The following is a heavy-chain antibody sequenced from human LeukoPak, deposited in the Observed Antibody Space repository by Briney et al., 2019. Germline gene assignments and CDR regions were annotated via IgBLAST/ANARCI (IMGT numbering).Heavy chain of an antibody. CDR2: ISGDGGST. CDR1: GFTIDDYA. D-gene: IGHD6-19*01. J-gene: IGHJ6*02. V-gene: IGHV3-43*02. CDR3: AKGAWEWLAPGGRMDV. Sequence: GGSQRLSCAASGFTIDDYAMHWVRQAPGKGLEWVSLISGDGGSTYYADSVKGRFTISRDNSKNSLYLQMNSLRTEDTALYYCAKGAWEWLAPGGRMDVWGQGTTVTVSS.